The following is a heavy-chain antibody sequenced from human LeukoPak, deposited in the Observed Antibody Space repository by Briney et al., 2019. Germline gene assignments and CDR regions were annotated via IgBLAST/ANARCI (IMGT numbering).Heavy chain of an antibody. V-gene: IGHV1-69*05. CDR1: GGTFSSYA. J-gene: IGHJ6*03. Sequence: GASVKVSCKASGGTFSSYAISWVRQAPGQGLEWVGGIIPIFGTAKYAQKFQGRVTISTDESTSTAHMELSSLRSEDTAVYYCARAPYDFWSGYSNYYYYYMDVWGKGTTVTVSS. CDR2: IIPIFGTA. D-gene: IGHD3-3*01. CDR3: ARAPYDFWSGYSNYYYYYMDV.